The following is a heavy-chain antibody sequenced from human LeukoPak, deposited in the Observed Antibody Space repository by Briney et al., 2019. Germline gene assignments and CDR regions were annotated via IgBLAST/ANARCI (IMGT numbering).Heavy chain of an antibody. J-gene: IGHJ3*02. CDR3: ARDGLRDGYNWAYDAFDI. Sequence: GGSLRLSCAASGFTFSSYEMNWVRQAPGKGLEWVSYISSSGSTIYYADSVKGRFTISRDNAENSLYLQMNSLRVEDTAVYYCARDGLRDGYNWAYDAFDIWGQGTMVTVSS. D-gene: IGHD5-24*01. V-gene: IGHV3-48*03. CDR2: ISSSGSTI. CDR1: GFTFSSYE.